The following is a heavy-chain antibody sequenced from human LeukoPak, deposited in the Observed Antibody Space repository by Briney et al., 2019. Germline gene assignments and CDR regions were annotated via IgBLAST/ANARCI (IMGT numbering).Heavy chain of an antibody. V-gene: IGHV1-18*01. CDR2: ISAYNGNT. J-gene: IGHJ4*02. CDR1: GYTFTSYG. D-gene: IGHD4-23*01. Sequence: ASVKVSCKASGYTFTSYGISWVRQAPGQGLEWMGWISAYNGNTNYAQKLQGRVTMTTDTSTSTAYMELRSLRSDDTAVYYCARDDGGIYFTVSFVWGQGTLVTVSS. CDR3: ARDDGGIYFTVSFV.